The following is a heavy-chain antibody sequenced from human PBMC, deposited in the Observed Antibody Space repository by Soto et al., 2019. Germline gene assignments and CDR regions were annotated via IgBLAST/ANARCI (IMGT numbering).Heavy chain of an antibody. CDR3: AKDRHGYPNYYYYGMDV. V-gene: IGHV3-30*18. D-gene: IGHD5-18*01. CDR2: ISYDGSNK. CDR1: GFTFSSYG. Sequence: GGSLRLSCAASGFTFSSYGMHWVRQAPGKGLEWVAVISYDGSNKYYADSVKGRFTISRDNSKNTLYLQMNSLGAEDTAVYYCAKDRHGYPNYYYYGMDVWGQGTTVTVSS. J-gene: IGHJ6*02.